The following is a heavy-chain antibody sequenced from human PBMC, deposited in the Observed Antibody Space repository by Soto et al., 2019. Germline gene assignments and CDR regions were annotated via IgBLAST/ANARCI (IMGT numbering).Heavy chain of an antibody. J-gene: IGHJ6*02. CDR1: GFTFSSYS. V-gene: IGHV3-21*05. CDR3: AASRGYDSSGYSGYYYGMDV. Sequence: GGSLRLSCGAAGFTFSSYSMNWVRQAPGKGLEWVSYISDEIGYPDSVKGRFSISRDNAKKYLYLQMNSLRPDDTALYYCAASRGYDSSGYSGYYYGMDVWGQGTTVTVSS. D-gene: IGHD3-22*01. CDR2: ISDEI.